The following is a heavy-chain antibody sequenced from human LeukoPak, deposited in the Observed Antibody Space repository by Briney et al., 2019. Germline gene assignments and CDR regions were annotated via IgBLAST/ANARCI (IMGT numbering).Heavy chain of an antibody. D-gene: IGHD3-22*01. CDR2: IYPGDSDT. V-gene: IGHV5-51*01. Sequence: GESLKIPCKGSGYSFTSYWIGWVRHMPGKGLEWMGIIYPGDSDTRYSPSFQGQVTISADKSISTAYLQWSSLKASDTAMYYCARATYYYDSSGLDAFDIWGQGAMVTVSS. CDR1: GYSFTSYW. J-gene: IGHJ3*02. CDR3: ARATYYYDSSGLDAFDI.